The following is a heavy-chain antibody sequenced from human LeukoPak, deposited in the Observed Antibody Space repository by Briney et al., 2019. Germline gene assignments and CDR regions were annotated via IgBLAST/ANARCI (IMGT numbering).Heavy chain of an antibody. Sequence: PGGSLRLSCAASGFTFSSYSMNWVRQAPGKGLEWVSSISSSSSYIYYADSVKGRFTISRDNAKNSLYLQMNSLRAEDTAVYYCASDLPTQTPDWGYSSTGGMDVWGQGTTVTVSS. CDR1: GFTFSSYS. V-gene: IGHV3-21*01. D-gene: IGHD7-27*01. J-gene: IGHJ6*02. CDR3: ASDLPTQTPDWGYSSTGGMDV. CDR2: ISSSSSYI.